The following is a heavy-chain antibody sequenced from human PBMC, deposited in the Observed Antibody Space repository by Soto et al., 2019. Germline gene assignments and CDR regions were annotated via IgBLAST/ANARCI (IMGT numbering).Heavy chain of an antibody. CDR3: ARGQWRMVPYYYYYYGMDV. Sequence: EASVKVSCKASGGTFSSYAISWVRQAPGQGLEWMGGIIPIFGTANYAQKFQGRVTITADESTSTAYMELSSLRSEDTAVYYCARGQWRMVPYYYYYYGMDVWGQGTTVTVSS. V-gene: IGHV1-69*13. CDR2: IIPIFGTA. D-gene: IGHD6-19*01. CDR1: GGTFSSYA. J-gene: IGHJ6*02.